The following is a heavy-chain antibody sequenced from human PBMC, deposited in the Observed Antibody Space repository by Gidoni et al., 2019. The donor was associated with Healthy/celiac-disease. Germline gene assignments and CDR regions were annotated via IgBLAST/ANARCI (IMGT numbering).Heavy chain of an antibody. Sequence: EVQLVESGGGLVQPGRSLRLSCAASGFTFDAYAMHWVRQAPGKGLEWVSGISWNSGSIGYADSVKGRFTISRDNAKNSLYLQMNSLRAEDTALYYCAKGDPSYYYGSSGYRWGQGTLVTVSS. CDR2: ISWNSGSI. D-gene: IGHD3-22*01. J-gene: IGHJ4*02. CDR1: GFTFDAYA. CDR3: AKGDPSYYYGSSGYR. V-gene: IGHV3-9*01.